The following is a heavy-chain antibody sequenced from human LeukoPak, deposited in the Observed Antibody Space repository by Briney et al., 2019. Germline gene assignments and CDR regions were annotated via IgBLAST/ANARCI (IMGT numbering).Heavy chain of an antibody. V-gene: IGHV6-1*01. Sequence: SQTLSLTCVISGDSVFNYRAAWGRITPSPWRGLEWLGRTYYRSKWYPDYALSVKSRITVSPDTSKNQFSLQLNSVTPEDTAGYYCASSPRRTYRGALDYCDRGTQVTASS. CDR2: TYYRSKWYP. D-gene: IGHD1-14*01. CDR1: GDSVFNYRAA. CDR3: ASSPRRTYRGALDY. J-gene: IGHJ4*02.